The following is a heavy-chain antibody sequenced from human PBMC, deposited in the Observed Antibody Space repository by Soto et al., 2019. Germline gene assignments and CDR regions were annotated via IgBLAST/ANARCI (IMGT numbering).Heavy chain of an antibody. Sequence: PSETLSLTCAISGGSISSNNWWTWVRQSPGKGLEWIGEIHHSESTNNNPSLNSRVTISVDESKNQFSLKLTSVTAADTADYYCARTSYYDSTGYYNMDVWGQGTTVTVSS. CDR2: IHHSEST. J-gene: IGHJ6*02. D-gene: IGHD3-22*01. V-gene: IGHV4-4*02. CDR3: ARTSYYDSTGYYNMDV. CDR1: GGSISSNNW.